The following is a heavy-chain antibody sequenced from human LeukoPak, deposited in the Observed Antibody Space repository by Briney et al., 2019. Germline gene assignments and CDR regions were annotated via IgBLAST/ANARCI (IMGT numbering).Heavy chain of an antibody. CDR1: GFTFDDYT. D-gene: IGHD5-12*01. Sequence: PGGSLRLSCAASGFTFDDYTMHWVRQAPGKGLVWVSRINSDGSSPTYADSVKGRFTVSRDNSKNTLYLQMNSLRAEDTAVYYCAKVAKEVATMKDFDYWGREPWSPSPQ. J-gene: IGHJ4*02. CDR3: AKVAKEVATMKDFDY. CDR2: INSDGSSP. V-gene: IGHV3-74*01.